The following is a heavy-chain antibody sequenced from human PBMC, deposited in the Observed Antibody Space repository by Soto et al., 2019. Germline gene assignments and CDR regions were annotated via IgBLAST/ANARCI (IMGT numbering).Heavy chain of an antibody. Sequence: GGSLRLSCAASGFTFSSYGMHWVRQAPGKGLEWVAVIWYDGSNKYYADSVKGRFTISRDNSKNTLYLQMSSLRAEDTAVYYCARNWNPSPYYFDYWGQGPLVTVSS. V-gene: IGHV3-33*01. D-gene: IGHD1-1*01. CDR3: ARNWNPSPYYFDY. J-gene: IGHJ4*02. CDR1: GFTFSSYG. CDR2: IWYDGSNK.